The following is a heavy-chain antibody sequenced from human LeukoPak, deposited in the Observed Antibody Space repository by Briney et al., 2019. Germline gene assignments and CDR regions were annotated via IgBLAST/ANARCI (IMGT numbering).Heavy chain of an antibody. Sequence: SQTLSLTCAISGDSVSSTSAAWSWLRQSPSRGLEWLGRAYYRSKWSIEYAPSVESRITINPDASKNQFYLQLISVTPEDTAMYYCAGGFVGGGWHAYWGQGTLVTVSS. V-gene: IGHV6-1*01. CDR3: AGGFVGGGWHAY. CDR1: GDSVSSTSAA. J-gene: IGHJ4*02. D-gene: IGHD3-16*01. CDR2: AYYRSKWSI.